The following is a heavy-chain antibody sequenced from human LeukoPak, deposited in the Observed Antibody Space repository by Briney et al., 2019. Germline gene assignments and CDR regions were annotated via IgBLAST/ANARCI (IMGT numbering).Heavy chain of an antibody. CDR3: AKDQANYDFWSGPAGVSEM. CDR2: ITYDGSNT. CDR1: GFTFDDYA. V-gene: IGHV3-30*04. D-gene: IGHD3-3*01. J-gene: IGHJ3*01. Sequence: PGRSLRLSCAASGFTFDDYAMHWVRQAPGKGLQWVTFITYDGSNTYYADSVKGRFTISRDNSKNTLYVQMNNVRGEDTAVYYCAKDQANYDFWSGPAGVSEMWGQGTMVTVSS.